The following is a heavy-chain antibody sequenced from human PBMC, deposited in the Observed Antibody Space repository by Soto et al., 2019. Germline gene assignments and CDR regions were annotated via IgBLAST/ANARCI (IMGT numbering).Heavy chain of an antibody. Sequence: QVQLQESGPGLVKPSQTLSLTCTVSGGSISSGGYYWSWIRQHPGKGLEWIGYIYYSGSTYYNPSLRSRVTISVDTSKNQFSLKLSSVTAADTAVYYCAREGSIAADLDPWGQGTLVTVSS. D-gene: IGHD6-13*01. V-gene: IGHV4-31*03. CDR2: IYYSGST. CDR1: GGSISSGGYY. J-gene: IGHJ5*02. CDR3: AREGSIAADLDP.